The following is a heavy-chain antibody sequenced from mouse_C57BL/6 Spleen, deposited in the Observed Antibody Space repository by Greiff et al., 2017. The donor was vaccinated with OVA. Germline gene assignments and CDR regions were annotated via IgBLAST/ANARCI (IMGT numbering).Heavy chain of an antibody. CDR1: GYTFTDYY. D-gene: IGHD2-2*01. CDR2: INPNNGGT. J-gene: IGHJ2*01. CDR3: ASLYGYDEGDY. V-gene: IGHV1-26*01. Sequence: VQLQQSGPELVKPGASVKISCKASGYTFTDYYMNWVKQSHGKSLEWIGDINPNNGGTSYNQKFKGKATLTVDKSSSTAYMERRSLTSEDSAVYYSASLYGYDEGDYWGEGTTLTVSP.